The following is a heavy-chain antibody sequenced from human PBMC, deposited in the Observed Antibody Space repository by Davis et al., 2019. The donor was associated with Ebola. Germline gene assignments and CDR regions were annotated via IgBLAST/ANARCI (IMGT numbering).Heavy chain of an antibody. CDR2: ISYDGSNK. Sequence: PGGSLRLSCAASGFTFSSYAMHWVRQAPGKGLEWVAVISYDGSNKYYADSVKGRFTISRDNSKNTLYLQMNSLRAEDTAVYYCAGMEDYGMDVWGKGTTVTVSS. V-gene: IGHV3-30-3*01. D-gene: IGHD3-3*01. CDR3: AGMEDYGMDV. CDR1: GFTFSSYA. J-gene: IGHJ6*04.